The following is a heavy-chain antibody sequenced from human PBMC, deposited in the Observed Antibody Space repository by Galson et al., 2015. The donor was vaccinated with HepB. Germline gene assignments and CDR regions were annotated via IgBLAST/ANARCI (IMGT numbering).Heavy chain of an antibody. CDR2: INSDGSST. CDR3: ARGGGVSHFDY. CDR1: GFTFSSYW. V-gene: IGHV3-74*01. D-gene: IGHD2-8*02. Sequence: SLRLSCAASGFTFSSYWMHWVRQAPGKGLVWVSRINSDGSSTGYADSVKGRFTISRDNAKNTLYLQMNSLRAEDTAVYYCARGGGVSHFDYWGQGTLVTVSS. J-gene: IGHJ4*02.